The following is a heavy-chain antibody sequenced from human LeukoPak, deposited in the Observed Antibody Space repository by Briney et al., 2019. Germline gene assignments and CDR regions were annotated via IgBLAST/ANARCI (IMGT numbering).Heavy chain of an antibody. V-gene: IGHV1-18*01. CDR2: ISGYNAIT. Sequence: ASVKVSCKASGYIFTTYGISWVRQAPGQGLEWMGWISGYNAITIYAQKFQGRVTMTTDTSTSTAYMELGSLRSDDTAVYYCARHNGEYYFDYWGQGTLVTVSS. CDR1: GYIFTTYG. CDR3: ARHNGEYYFDY. J-gene: IGHJ4*02. D-gene: IGHD1-14*01.